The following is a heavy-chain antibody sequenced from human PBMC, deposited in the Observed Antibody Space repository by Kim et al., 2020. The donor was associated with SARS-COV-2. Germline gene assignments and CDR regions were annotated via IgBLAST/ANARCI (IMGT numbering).Heavy chain of an antibody. D-gene: IGHD3-10*01. Sequence: DAVKGRFTISRDNAKNSLYLQMNSLRAEDTAVYYCARDQRGYYGSWSSDYWGQGILVTVSS. J-gene: IGHJ4*02. V-gene: IGHV3-7*01. CDR3: ARDQRGYYGSWSSDY.